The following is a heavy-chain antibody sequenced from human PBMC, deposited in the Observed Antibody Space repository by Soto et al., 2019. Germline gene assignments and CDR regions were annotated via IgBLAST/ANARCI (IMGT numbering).Heavy chain of an antibody. Sequence: SETLSLTCAVSGDSISSTNWWSWVRQSPGKGLEWIGEIYHSGTTSYNPSLKSRVTMSVDKSKNQFSLKMRSVTAADTALYFCARDHAHTGSYAHWGQGALVTVSS. CDR2: IYHSGTT. CDR3: ARDHAHTGSYAH. D-gene: IGHD1-26*01. CDR1: GDSISSTNW. V-gene: IGHV4-4*02. J-gene: IGHJ4*02.